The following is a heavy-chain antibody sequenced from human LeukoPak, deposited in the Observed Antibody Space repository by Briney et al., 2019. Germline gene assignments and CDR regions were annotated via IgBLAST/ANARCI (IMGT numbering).Heavy chain of an antibody. Sequence: GGSLRLSCAASGFTFSSYSMNWVRQAPGKGLEWVSSISSSSSYIHYADSVKGRFTISRDNAKNTLYLQMNSLRAEDTAVYYCAKKCLAAASYGGVDVWGQGTTVTVSS. J-gene: IGHJ6*02. CDR2: ISSSSSYI. D-gene: IGHD6-13*01. CDR3: AKKCLAAASYGGVDV. CDR1: GFTFSSYS. V-gene: IGHV3-21*04.